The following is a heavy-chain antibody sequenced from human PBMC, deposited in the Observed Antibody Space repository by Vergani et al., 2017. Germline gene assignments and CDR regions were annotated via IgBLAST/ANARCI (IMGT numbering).Heavy chain of an antibody. CDR1: GFTVSSNY. Sequence: EVQLVESGGGLIQPGGSLRLSCAASGFTVSSNYMSWVRQAPGKGLEWVSVIYSGGSTYYADSVKGRFTISRDNSKNTLYLQMNSLRAEDTAVYYCAREYYYGSGSYVYGMDVWGQGTTVTVSS. V-gene: IGHV3-53*01. CDR2: IYSGGST. D-gene: IGHD3-10*01. CDR3: AREYYYGSGSYVYGMDV. J-gene: IGHJ6*02.